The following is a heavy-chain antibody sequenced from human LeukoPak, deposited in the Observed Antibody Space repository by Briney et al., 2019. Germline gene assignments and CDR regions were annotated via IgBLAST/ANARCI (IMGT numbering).Heavy chain of an antibody. J-gene: IGHJ4*02. D-gene: IGHD3-22*01. V-gene: IGHV3-21*01. CDR1: GFTFSSYS. CDR3: AREGTMIASEGVDY. Sequence: GGSLRLSCAASGFTFSSYSMNWVRQAPVKGLQWVSSISSSSSYIYYADSVKGRFTISRDNAKNSLYLQMNSLRAEDTAVYYCAREGTMIASEGVDYWGQGTLVTVSS. CDR2: ISSSSSYI.